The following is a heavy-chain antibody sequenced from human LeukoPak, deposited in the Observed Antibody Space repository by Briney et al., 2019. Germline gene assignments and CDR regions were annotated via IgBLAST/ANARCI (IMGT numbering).Heavy chain of an antibody. V-gene: IGHV1-3*01. CDR2: INAGNGNT. CDR3: ARDSPFDP. J-gene: IGHJ5*02. CDR1: GGTFSSYA. Sequence: GASVKVSCKASGGTFSSYAISWVRQAPGQRLEWMGWINAGNGNTRYSQKFQGRVTLTRDASASTAYMELSSLRSEDTAVYYCARDSPFDPWGQGTLVTVSS.